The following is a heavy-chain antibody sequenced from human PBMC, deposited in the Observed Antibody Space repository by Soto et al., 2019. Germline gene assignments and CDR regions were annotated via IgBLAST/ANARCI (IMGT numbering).Heavy chain of an antibody. V-gene: IGHV3-74*03. J-gene: IGHJ5*02. Sequence: GGSLRLSCAASGFIFSSYWMHWVRQVPGKGPVRVARINSDGRNTKYTDSVKGRFTISRDNAKNTLYLQMNSLRVEDTAVYYCARDFMARGRESNWFDPWGQGTVVTVSS. D-gene: IGHD3-10*01. CDR1: GFIFSSYW. CDR3: ARDFMARGRESNWFDP. CDR2: INSDGRNT.